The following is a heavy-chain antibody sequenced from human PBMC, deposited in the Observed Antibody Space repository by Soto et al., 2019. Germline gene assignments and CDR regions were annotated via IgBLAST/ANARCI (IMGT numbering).Heavy chain of an antibody. Sequence: GGSLRLSCAASGFTFSSYAMHWVRQAPGKGLEWVAVISYDGSNKYYADSVKGRFTISRDNSKNTLYLQMNSLRAEDTAVYYCARDSPGPYYWGQGTLVTVSS. CDR1: GFTFSSYA. CDR2: ISYDGSNK. J-gene: IGHJ4*02. CDR3: ARDSPGPYY. V-gene: IGHV3-30-3*01.